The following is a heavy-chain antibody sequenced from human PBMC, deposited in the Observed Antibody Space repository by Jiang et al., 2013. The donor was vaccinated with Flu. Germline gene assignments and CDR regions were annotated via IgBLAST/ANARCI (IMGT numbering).Heavy chain of an antibody. Sequence: VKPSETLSLTCTVSGGSSSSYYWSWIRQPPEGTGVDWAYLYPVGNTNYNPSLKSRVTMSVDTSKNQFSLKLSSMTAADTAVYYCATQSSGWPFDSWGQGILVSVSS. D-gene: IGHD6-19*01. CDR2: LYPVGNT. CDR1: GGSSSSYY. J-gene: IGHJ4*02. CDR3: ATQSSGWPFDS. V-gene: IGHV4-4*07.